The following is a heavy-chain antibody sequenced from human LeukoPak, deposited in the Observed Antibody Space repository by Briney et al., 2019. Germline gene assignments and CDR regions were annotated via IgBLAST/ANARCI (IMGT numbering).Heavy chain of an antibody. CDR1: GFTFSSHA. V-gene: IGHV3-23*01. D-gene: IGHD3-22*01. CDR2: ISGSGGGT. J-gene: IGHJ4*02. Sequence: GGSLRLSCAASGFTFSSHAMSWVRQAPGKGLEWVAGISGSGGGTYYADSVKGRFTISRDNPKNTLYLQMNSLRAEDTAVYFCAKRGVVIRVILVGFHKEAYYFDSWGQGALVTVSS. CDR3: AKRGVVIRVILVGFHKEAYYFDS.